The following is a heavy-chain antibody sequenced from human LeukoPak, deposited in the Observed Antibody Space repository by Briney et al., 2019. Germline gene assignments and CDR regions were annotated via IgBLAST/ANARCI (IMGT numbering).Heavy chain of an antibody. D-gene: IGHD2-2*01. V-gene: IGHV4-61*02. CDR1: GGSISSGSYY. J-gene: IGHJ6*03. CDR2: IYTSGST. Sequence: SETLSLTCTVSGGSISSGSYYWSWIRQPAGKGLECIGRIYTSGSTNYNPSLKSRVTISVDTSKNQFSLKLSSVTAADTAVYYCARGGCSSTSCPKFYYYMDVWGKGTTVTVSS. CDR3: ARGGCSSTSCPKFYYYMDV.